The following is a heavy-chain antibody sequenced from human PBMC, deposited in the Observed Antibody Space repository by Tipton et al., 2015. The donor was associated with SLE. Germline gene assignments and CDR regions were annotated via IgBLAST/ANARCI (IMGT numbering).Heavy chain of an antibody. CDR2: IYHSDYT. CDR1: GGSITSYY. Sequence: TLSLTCSVSGGSITSYYWSWIRQLPGKGLEWIGHIYHSDYTSYNPSLKSRVFISIDTSKKQFSLKLSSVTAADTAVYYCARLTYYDSTGHFDCWGQGSLVTVSS. CDR3: ARLTYYDSTGHFDC. D-gene: IGHD3-22*01. V-gene: IGHV4-59*08. J-gene: IGHJ4*02.